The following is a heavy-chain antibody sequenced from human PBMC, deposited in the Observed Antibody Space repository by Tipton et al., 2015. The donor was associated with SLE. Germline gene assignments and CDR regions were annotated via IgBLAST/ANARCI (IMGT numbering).Heavy chain of an antibody. CDR1: GGSISSGDYY. D-gene: IGHD6-13*01. CDR2: INHSGST. Sequence: TLSLTCTVSGGSISSGDYYWSWIRQPPGKGLEWIGEINHSGSTNYNPSLKSRATISVDTSKNQFSLKLSSVTAADTAVYYCARGRSSSWYRWFDPWGQGTLVTVSS. CDR3: ARGRSSSWYRWFDP. V-gene: IGHV4-30-4*01. J-gene: IGHJ5*02.